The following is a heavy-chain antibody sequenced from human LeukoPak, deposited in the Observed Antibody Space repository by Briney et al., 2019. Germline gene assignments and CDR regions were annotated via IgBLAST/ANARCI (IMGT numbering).Heavy chain of an antibody. CDR3: AWTTIAAAGRGYYYMDV. D-gene: IGHD6-13*01. CDR2: INHSGST. J-gene: IGHJ6*03. Sequence: SETLSLTCAVYGGSFSGYYWSWIRQPPGKGLEWIGEINHSGSTNYNPSLKSRVTISVDTSKNQFSLKLSSVTAADTAVYYCAWTTIAAAGRGYYYMDVWGKGTTVTVSS. CDR1: GGSFSGYY. V-gene: IGHV4-34*01.